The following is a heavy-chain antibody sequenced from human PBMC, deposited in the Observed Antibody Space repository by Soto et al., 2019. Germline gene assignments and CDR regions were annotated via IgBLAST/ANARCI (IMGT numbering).Heavy chain of an antibody. V-gene: IGHV3-15*07. J-gene: IGHJ4*01. CDR3: TTDSRTPLPEIRFDY. CDR1: GIPFNNAW. D-gene: IGHD2-15*01. CDR2: VKSKADGGSG. Sequence: PGGSLRLSCAASGIPFNNAWINWVRQVPGKGLEWVGRVKSKADGGSGDYAAPVKGRFVVSRDDSKDIVYLQMNSLKIEDTGVYYCTTDSRTPLPEIRFDYWGHGTQVTVSS.